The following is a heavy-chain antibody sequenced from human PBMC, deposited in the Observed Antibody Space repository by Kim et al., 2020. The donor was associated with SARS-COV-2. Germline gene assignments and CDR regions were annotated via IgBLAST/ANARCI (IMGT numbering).Heavy chain of an antibody. CDR3: AVGATRGRKSWRYYYGMDV. CDR1: GFTFSSYA. V-gene: IGHV3-23*03. CDR2: IYSGGSST. D-gene: IGHD1-26*01. J-gene: IGHJ6*02. Sequence: GGSLRLSCAASGFTFSSYAMSWVRQAPGKGLEWVSVIYSGGSSTYYADSVKGRFTISRDNSKNTLYLQMNSLRAEDTAVYYCAVGATRGRKSWRYYYGMDVWGQGTTVTVSS.